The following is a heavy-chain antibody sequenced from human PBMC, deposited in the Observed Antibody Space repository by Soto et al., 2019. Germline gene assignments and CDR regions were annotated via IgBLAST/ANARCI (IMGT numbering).Heavy chain of an antibody. D-gene: IGHD4-17*01. CDR1: GYSFTDYH. J-gene: IGHJ4*02. Sequence: ASVKVSCKASGYSFTDYHIHWVRQAPGQVLEWLGLINPKSGGTSTAQKFQGRVTMTTDTSTSTVYMELSSLRSEDTAVYYCARSRAVTTRFDYWGQGTLVTVSS. V-gene: IGHV1-2*06. CDR3: ARSRAVTTRFDY. CDR2: INPKSGGT.